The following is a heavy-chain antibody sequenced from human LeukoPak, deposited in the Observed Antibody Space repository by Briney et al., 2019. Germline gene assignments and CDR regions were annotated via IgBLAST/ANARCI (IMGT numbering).Heavy chain of an antibody. D-gene: IGHD3-9*01. CDR3: ARGEAYYDILTGRNYFDY. J-gene: IGHJ4*02. V-gene: IGHV3-74*01. CDR1: GSTFSHYW. Sequence: GGSLRLSCAASGSTFSHYWMHWVRQAPGKGLVWVSRINPDGSRTDYADSVAGRFTISRDNAKNMLYLQMNSLRDDDTAVYYCARGEAYYDILTGRNYFDYWGQGTLVTVSS. CDR2: INPDGSRT.